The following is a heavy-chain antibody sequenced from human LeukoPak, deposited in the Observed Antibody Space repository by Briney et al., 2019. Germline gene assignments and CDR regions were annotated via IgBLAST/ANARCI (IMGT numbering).Heavy chain of an antibody. CDR1: GFTFSSYE. CDR2: ISNSGSTI. Sequence: GGSLRLSCAASGFTFSSYEMNWVRQGPGKGLEWVSYISNSGSTIYHADSVKGRFTISRDNAKNSLYLQMNSLRAEDTAVYYCARDWGGGTHDYWGQGTLVTVSS. CDR3: ARDWGGGTHDY. V-gene: IGHV3-48*03. J-gene: IGHJ4*02. D-gene: IGHD3-10*01.